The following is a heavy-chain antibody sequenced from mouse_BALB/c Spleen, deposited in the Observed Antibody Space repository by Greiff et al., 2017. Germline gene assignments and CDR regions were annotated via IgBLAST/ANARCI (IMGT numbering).Heavy chain of an antibody. CDR2: ISSGGST. V-gene: IGHV5-6-5*01. D-gene: IGHD1-1*01. CDR1: GFTFSSYA. J-gene: IGHJ4*01. CDR3: ARDYYGSRYYYAMDY. Sequence: EVMLVESGGGLVKPGGSLKLSCAASGFTFSSYAMSWVRQTPEKRLEWVASISSGGSTYYPDSVKGRFTISRDNARNILYLQMSSLRSEDTAMYYCARDYYGSRYYYAMDYWGQGTSVTVSS.